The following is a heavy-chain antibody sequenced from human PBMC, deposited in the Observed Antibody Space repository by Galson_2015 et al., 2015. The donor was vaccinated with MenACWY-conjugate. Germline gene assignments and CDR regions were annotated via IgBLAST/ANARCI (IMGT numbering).Heavy chain of an antibody. D-gene: IGHD6-19*01. CDR1: GFTFSSYA. Sequence: SLRLSCAASGFTFSSYAMRWVRQAPGKGLEWVSGISSGGTYTYYADSVKGRFAISRDNSKNTLYLQMNSLRAEDTAVYYCAKDMSGRWRTRFDYWGQGTQVIVSS. V-gene: IGHV3-23*01. CDR2: ISSGGTYT. J-gene: IGHJ4*02. CDR3: AKDMSGRWRTRFDY.